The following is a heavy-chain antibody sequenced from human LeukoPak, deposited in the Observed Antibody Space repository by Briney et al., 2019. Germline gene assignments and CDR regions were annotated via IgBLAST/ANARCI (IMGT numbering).Heavy chain of an antibody. J-gene: IGHJ4*02. V-gene: IGHV4-39*01. CDR3: ARTPRDGYNSPYFDC. CDR2: IYYSGNT. D-gene: IGHD5-24*01. Sequence: PGGSLRLSCAASGFTFSSYAMHWVRQAPGKGLEWIGSIYYSGNTYFNPSLKSRVIISVDTSKNQFSLKLNSVTAADTAVYYCARTPRDGYNSPYFDCWGQGILVTVSS. CDR1: GFTFSSYAMH.